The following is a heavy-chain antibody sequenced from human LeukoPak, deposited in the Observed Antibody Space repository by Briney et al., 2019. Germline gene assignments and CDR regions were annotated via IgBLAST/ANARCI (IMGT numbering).Heavy chain of an antibody. V-gene: IGHV4-59*08. CDR2: IYYSGST. Sequence: SETLSLTCTVSGGSISSYYWSWIRQTPGKGLEWIGDIYYSGSTNYNPSLKSRVTISVDTSKNQFSLKLSSVTAADTAVYYCARHTYIAPLSSLKYWGQGTLVTVSS. CDR1: GGSISSYY. CDR3: ARHTYIAPLSSLKY. D-gene: IGHD6-13*01. J-gene: IGHJ4*02.